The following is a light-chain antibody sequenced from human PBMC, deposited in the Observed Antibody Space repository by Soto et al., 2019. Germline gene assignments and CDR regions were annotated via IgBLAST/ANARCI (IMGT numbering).Light chain of an antibody. Sequence: EIVLTQSPGTLSLSPGERATLSCRASQSVSSSYLAWYQQKPGQAPRLLIYAASSRATGIPDRFSGSGSGTDFTLTISRLEPEDFAVYYCQQYDSSPLTFGPGTKVDI. CDR1: QSVSSSY. J-gene: IGKJ3*01. CDR2: AAS. CDR3: QQYDSSPLT. V-gene: IGKV3-20*01.